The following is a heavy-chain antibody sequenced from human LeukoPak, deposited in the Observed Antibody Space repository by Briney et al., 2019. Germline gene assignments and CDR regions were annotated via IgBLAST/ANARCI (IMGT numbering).Heavy chain of an antibody. Sequence: TSETLSLTCAVSGGSISSSNWWSWVRQPPGKGLEWIGEIYHSGRTNNIPSLTSRLTISVDKSKNQFSLRLSSVTAADTAVYYCARGSSYDSSGLYYAYMDVWGKGTTVTVSS. V-gene: IGHV4-4*02. CDR2: IYHSGRT. CDR3: ARGSSYDSSGLYYAYMDV. J-gene: IGHJ6*03. D-gene: IGHD3-22*01. CDR1: GGSISSSNW.